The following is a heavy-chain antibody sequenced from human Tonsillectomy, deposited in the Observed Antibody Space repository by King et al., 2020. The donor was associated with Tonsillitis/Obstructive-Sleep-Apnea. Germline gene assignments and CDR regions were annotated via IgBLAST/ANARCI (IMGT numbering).Heavy chain of an antibody. J-gene: IGHJ4*02. Sequence: VQLVESGAEVKKPGESLKISCKGAGYSFTSQWIGWVRQMPGKGLEWMGIIYPDDSDTRYSPSFQGQVTISADKSISTDYLQWRSLKASDTAMYYCARSRRAIRDYFDYWGQGTLVTVSS. CDR2: IYPDDSDT. CDR1: GYSFTSQW. D-gene: IGHD2-21*01. CDR3: ARSRRAIRDYFDY. V-gene: IGHV5-51*03.